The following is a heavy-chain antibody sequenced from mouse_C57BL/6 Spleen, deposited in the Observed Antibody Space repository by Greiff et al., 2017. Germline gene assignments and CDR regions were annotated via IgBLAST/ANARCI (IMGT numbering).Heavy chain of an antibody. CDR2: IDPSDSYT. Sequence: QVQLQQPGAELVMPGASVKLSCKASGYTFTSYWMHWVKQRPGQGLEWIGEIDPSDSYTNYNQKFKGKSTLTVDKSSSTAYMQLSSLTSEDSAVYYCASDSAGYGFAYWGQGTLVTVSA. CDR1: GYTFTSYW. D-gene: IGHD3-2*02. V-gene: IGHV1-69*01. J-gene: IGHJ3*01. CDR3: ASDSAGYGFAY.